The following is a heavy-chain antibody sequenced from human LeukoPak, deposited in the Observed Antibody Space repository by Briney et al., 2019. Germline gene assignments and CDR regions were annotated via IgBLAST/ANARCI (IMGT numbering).Heavy chain of an antibody. CDR1: GGSFSGYY. CDR3: ARGPRITIFGVVSSYFDY. V-gene: IGHV4-34*01. Sequence: PSETLSLTCAVYGGSFSGYYWSWLRQPPGKGLEWIGEINHSGSTNYNPSLKSRVTISVDTSKNQFSLKLSSVTAADTAVYYCARGPRITIFGVVSSYFDYWGQGTLATVSS. J-gene: IGHJ4*02. D-gene: IGHD3-3*01. CDR2: INHSGST.